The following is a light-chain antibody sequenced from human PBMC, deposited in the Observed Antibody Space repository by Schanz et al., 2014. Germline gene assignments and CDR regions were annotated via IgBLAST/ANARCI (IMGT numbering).Light chain of an antibody. Sequence: EIMLTQFPDTLSLSPGEGATLSCRASQSVSSIHLAWYQQKPGQAPRLLIYAASRRATGIPDRVSGSGSGTEFTLTVTRLEPEDSAVYYCQQYGDSPYTFGQGTKLEIK. J-gene: IGKJ2*01. V-gene: IGKV3-20*01. CDR1: QSVSSIH. CDR3: QQYGDSPYT. CDR2: AAS.